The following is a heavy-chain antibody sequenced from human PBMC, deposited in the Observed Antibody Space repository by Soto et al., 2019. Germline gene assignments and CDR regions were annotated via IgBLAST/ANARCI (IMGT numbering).Heavy chain of an antibody. Sequence: ASVKVSCKASGYTFTSYGISWVRQAPGQGLEWMGWISAYNGNTSYAQKLQGRVTMTTDTSTSTAYMELRSLRSDDTAVYYCARDPIWTYTWNYARLNYLDPWGQGTLVTVSS. CDR2: ISAYNGNT. CDR1: GYTFTSYG. J-gene: IGHJ5*02. CDR3: ARDPIWTYTWNYARLNYLDP. V-gene: IGHV1-18*04. D-gene: IGHD1-7*01.